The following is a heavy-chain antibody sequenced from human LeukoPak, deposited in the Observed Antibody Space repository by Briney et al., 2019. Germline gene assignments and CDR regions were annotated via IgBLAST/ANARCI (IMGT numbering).Heavy chain of an antibody. J-gene: IGHJ3*02. CDR1: GYTFHTYD. Sequence: ASVNVSCRASGYTFHTYDITWVRQAPGQGLEWMGWIRSQNGATNYAQKLQGRVTMTTDASTSTVHMELRSLRSDDTAVYYCARVGRSGSPGAFDIWGQGTMVIVSA. D-gene: IGHD1-26*01. CDR2: IRSQNGAT. V-gene: IGHV1-18*01. CDR3: ARVGRSGSPGAFDI.